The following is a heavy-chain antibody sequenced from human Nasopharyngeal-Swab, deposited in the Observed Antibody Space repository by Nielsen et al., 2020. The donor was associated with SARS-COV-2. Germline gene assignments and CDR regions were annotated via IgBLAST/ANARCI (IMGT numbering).Heavy chain of an antibody. CDR3: ARGQFGRYNWFDP. J-gene: IGHJ5*02. V-gene: IGHV4-59*08. D-gene: IGHD3-10*01. CDR2: IYYSVTT. Sequence: SETLSLTCTVSGDSISRDYWSWIRQSPGKGLEWIGYIYYSVTTNYNPSLSSRATISADTAKNQFSLKVTSVTAADTAVYYCARGQFGRYNWFDPWGQGTLVTVAS. CDR1: GDSISRDY.